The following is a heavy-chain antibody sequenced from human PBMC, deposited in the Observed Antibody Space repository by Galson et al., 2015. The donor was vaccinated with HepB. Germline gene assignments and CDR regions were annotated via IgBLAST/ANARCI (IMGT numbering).Heavy chain of an antibody. Sequence: CAISGDSVSSTSSTWVWVRQSPSRSLEWLGRTYYRSKWYNDYAVSVKGRITINPDTSKNQFSLELNSVTPEDTAVYYCSRGNYGSGGVPYWGQGALVTVSS. D-gene: IGHD6-25*01. V-gene: IGHV6-1*01. J-gene: IGHJ4*02. CDR1: GDSVSSTSST. CDR3: SRGNYGSGGVPY. CDR2: TYYRSKWYN.